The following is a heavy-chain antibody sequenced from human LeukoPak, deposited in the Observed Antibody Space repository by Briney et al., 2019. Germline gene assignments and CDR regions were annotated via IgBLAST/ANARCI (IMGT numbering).Heavy chain of an antibody. V-gene: IGHV3-15*01. CDR3: TTDGDYGDGLRGDY. CDR2: IKGKTDAGTT. Sequence: GGSLRLSCAASGFTFNNAWMSWVRQAPGKGLEWVGRIKGKTDAGTTDHAAPVKGRFTISRDDSKNTLYLQMNSLKTEDTAVYYCTTDGDYGDGLRGDYWGQGTLVTVFS. CDR1: GFTFNNAW. D-gene: IGHD4-17*01. J-gene: IGHJ4*02.